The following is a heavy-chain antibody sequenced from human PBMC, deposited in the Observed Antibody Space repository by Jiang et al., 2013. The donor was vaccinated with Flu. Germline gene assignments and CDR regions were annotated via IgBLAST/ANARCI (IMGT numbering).Heavy chain of an antibody. CDR1: GGSISSYY. CDR2: IYYSGST. CDR3: ARDRAPYGMDV. Sequence: GPGLVKPSETLSLTCTVSGGSISSYYWSWIRQPPGKGLEWIGYIYYSGSTNYNPSLKSRVTISVDTSKNQFSLKLSSVTAADTAVYYCARDRAPYGMDVWGQGTTVTVSS. V-gene: IGHV4-59*13. J-gene: IGHJ6*02.